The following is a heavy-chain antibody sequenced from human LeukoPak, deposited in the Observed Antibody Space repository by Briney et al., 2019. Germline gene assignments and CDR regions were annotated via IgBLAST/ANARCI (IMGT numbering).Heavy chain of an antibody. J-gene: IGHJ4*02. CDR3: VSGWYFDY. Sequence: GGSLRLSCAASGFTFTSYAMSWVRQAPGKGLDRVSTINDRGDTTYYADSVKGRFTISRDKSKSTLYLQVNSLRAEDTAVYYCVSGWYFDYWGQGALVTVSS. D-gene: IGHD6-19*01. CDR1: GFTFTSYA. CDR2: INDRGDTT. V-gene: IGHV3-23*01.